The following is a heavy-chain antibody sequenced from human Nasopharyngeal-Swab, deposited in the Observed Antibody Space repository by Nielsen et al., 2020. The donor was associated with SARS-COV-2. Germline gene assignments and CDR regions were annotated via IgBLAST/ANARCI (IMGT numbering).Heavy chain of an antibody. D-gene: IGHD2-2*01. Sequence: WIRQPPGKGLEWIGRIYTSGSTNYNPSLKSRVTISVDTSKNHFSLKLSSVTAADTAVYYCARGRVVPAASRYGMDVWGQGTTVTVSS. J-gene: IGHJ6*02. CDR2: IYTSGST. CDR3: ARGRVVPAASRYGMDV. V-gene: IGHV4-61*02.